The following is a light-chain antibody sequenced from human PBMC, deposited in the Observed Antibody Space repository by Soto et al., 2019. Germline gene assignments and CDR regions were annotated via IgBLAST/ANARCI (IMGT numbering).Light chain of an antibody. CDR1: QSVSTY. J-gene: IGKJ5*01. V-gene: IGKV3-11*01. CDR2: DAS. CDR3: QHRSEWPVS. Sequence: EIVLTQSPATLALSPGERATLSCSASQSVSTYLAWYQQKPGQAPRLLISDASKRATGIPARFSGSGSWTDFTLTISSLEPEDFAVYYCQHRSEWPVSFGQGTRLETK.